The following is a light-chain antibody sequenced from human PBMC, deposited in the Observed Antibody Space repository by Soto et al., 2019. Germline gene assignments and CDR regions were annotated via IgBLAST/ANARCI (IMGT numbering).Light chain of an antibody. V-gene: IGLV2-8*01. Sequence: QSALTQPPSASGSPGQSVTISCTGTSSDVGGYNYVSWYQQHPGKAPKLMIYDVSKRPSGVHDRFSGAKSGNTASLTVSGLQAEDEANYYCSSYAGSNNFVVFGGGTKVTVL. J-gene: IGLJ3*02. CDR3: SSYAGSNNFVV. CDR2: DVS. CDR1: SSDVGGYNY.